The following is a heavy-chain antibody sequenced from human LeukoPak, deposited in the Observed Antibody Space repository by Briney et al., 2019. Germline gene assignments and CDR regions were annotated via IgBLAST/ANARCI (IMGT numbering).Heavy chain of an antibody. V-gene: IGHV3-7*01. CDR2: IKNDGSEE. D-gene: IGHD3-10*01. CDR3: ARAIRGSAVDTGDR. Sequence: GGSLRLSCAASGCTFSSYWMSWVRQAPGKGLEGVANIKNDGSEEYYVDSVKGRFTISRDNAKNSLFLQMNSLTVEDTAVYYCARAIRGSAVDTGDRWGQGTLVTVSS. J-gene: IGHJ4*02. CDR1: GCTFSSYW.